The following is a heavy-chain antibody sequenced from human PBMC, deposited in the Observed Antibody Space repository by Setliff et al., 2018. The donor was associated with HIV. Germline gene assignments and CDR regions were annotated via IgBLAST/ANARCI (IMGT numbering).Heavy chain of an antibody. CDR3: ARDSFTVDYFMDV. CDR1: GGSISSHY. CDR2: IYYSGST. V-gene: IGHV4-59*11. D-gene: IGHD3-10*01. J-gene: IGHJ6*03. Sequence: PSETLSLTCTVSGGSISSHYWSWIRQPPGKGLEWIGYIYYSGSTTYNPSLKSRVTISRDTSKNQFSLKVNSVTAADTAVYFCARDSFTVDYFMDVWGKGTPVTVSS.